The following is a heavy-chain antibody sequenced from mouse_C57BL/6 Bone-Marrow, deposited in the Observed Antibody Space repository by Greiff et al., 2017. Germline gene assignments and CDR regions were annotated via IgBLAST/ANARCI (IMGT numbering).Heavy chain of an antibody. V-gene: IGHV1-81*01. Sequence: QVQLQQSGAELARPGASVKLSCKASGYTFTSYGISWVKQRTGQGLEWIGEIYPGSGNTYYNEKFKGKATLTADKSSSTAYMELRSLTSADSAVYFCASGTAQATRADYWGQGTTLTVSS. J-gene: IGHJ2*01. CDR1: GYTFTSYG. D-gene: IGHD3-2*02. CDR2: IYPGSGNT. CDR3: ASGTAQATRADY.